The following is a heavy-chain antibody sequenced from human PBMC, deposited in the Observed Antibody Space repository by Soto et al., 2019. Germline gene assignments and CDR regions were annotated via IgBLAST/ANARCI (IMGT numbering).Heavy chain of an antibody. J-gene: IGHJ4*02. Sequence: EVQVVESGGGLIQPGGSLRLSCATSGFTFTNSWMDWVRQAPGKGLVWVSRINRDGTKTAYADSVKGRFTISRDNDKNTVYLETNNLRAEDAAVYHCARALLCVGSDSCYTPVDSWGQGTLVIVS. CDR2: INRDGTKT. CDR3: ARALLCVGSDSCYTPVDS. CDR1: GFTFTNSW. D-gene: IGHD2-2*02. V-gene: IGHV3-74*01.